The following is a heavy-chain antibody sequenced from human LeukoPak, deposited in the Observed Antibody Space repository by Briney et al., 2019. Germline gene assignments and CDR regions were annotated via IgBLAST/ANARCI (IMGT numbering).Heavy chain of an antibody. CDR2: IYHSGST. V-gene: IGHV4-38-2*02. D-gene: IGHD3-16*01. CDR1: GYSISSGYY. Sequence: PSETLSLTCTVSGYSISSGYYWGWIRQPPGKGLEWIGSIYHSGSTYYNPSLKSRVTISVDTSKNQFSLKLSSETAADTAVYYCARELQYYDYVWGSSKDAFDIWGQGTMVTVSS. J-gene: IGHJ3*02. CDR3: ARELQYYDYVWGSSKDAFDI.